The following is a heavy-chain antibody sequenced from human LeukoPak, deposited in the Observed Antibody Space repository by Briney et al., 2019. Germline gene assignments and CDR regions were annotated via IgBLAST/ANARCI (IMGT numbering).Heavy chain of an antibody. J-gene: IGHJ4*02. Sequence: GGSLRLSCAASGFTFRTYAMSWVRQAPGKGLEWVSGIGGGGGSTYYADSVKGRFTISRDNSKNTVYLLMNSLRAEDTAVYYCAKDLGDYDTSGSLDYWGQGTLVTVSS. CDR2: IGGGGGST. CDR1: GFTFRTYA. D-gene: IGHD3-22*01. CDR3: AKDLGDYDTSGSLDY. V-gene: IGHV3-23*01.